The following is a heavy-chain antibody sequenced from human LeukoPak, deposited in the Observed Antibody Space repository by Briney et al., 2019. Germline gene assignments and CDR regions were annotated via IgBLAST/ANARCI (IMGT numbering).Heavy chain of an antibody. D-gene: IGHD2-21*02. J-gene: IGHJ4*02. CDR3: AKSDGHGLIDY. CDR1: GGSISSYY. Sequence: PSETLSLTCTVSGGSISSYYWSWIRQPPGKGLEWIGYIYYSGSTNYNPSLKSRVTISVDTSKNQFFLKLNSVTAADTAMYYCAKSDGHGLIDYLGQGTLVTVSS. V-gene: IGHV4-59*08. CDR2: IYYSGST.